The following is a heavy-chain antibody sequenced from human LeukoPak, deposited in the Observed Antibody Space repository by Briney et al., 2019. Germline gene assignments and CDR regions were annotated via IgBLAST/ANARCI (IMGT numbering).Heavy chain of an antibody. CDR3: ARITYYYDSSGYRWYFDL. D-gene: IGHD3-22*01. V-gene: IGHV4-59*01. J-gene: IGHJ2*01. CDR2: IYYSGST. CDR1: GGSFSSYY. Sequence: SETLSLTCTVSGGSFSSYYWSWIRQPPGKGLEWIGYIYYSGSTNYNPFLKSRVTISVDTSKNQFSLKLSSVTAADTAVYYCARITYYYDSSGYRWYFDLWGRGTLVTVSS.